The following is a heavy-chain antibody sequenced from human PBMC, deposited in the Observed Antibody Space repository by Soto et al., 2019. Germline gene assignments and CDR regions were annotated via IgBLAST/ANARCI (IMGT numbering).Heavy chain of an antibody. CDR1: GFTFSKYA. D-gene: IGHD3-3*01. CDR2: VSGSGDST. J-gene: IGHJ4*02. CDR3: ARDFKDYDFWSGFYTSFDS. Sequence: PGGSLRLSCAASGFTFSKYAMGWVRQAPGKGLEWVSVVSGSGDSTYYADFVKGRFTVSRDNLKSTMYLQMNSLRAEDTARYYCARDFKDYDFWSGFYTSFDSWGQGTLVTVSS. V-gene: IGHV3-23*01.